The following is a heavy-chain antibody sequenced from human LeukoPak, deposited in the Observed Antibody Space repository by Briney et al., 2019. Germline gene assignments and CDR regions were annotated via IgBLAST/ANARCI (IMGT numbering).Heavy chain of an antibody. Sequence: SETLSLTCTVSGGSISSSSYYWVWIRQPPGMGLEWIGSIFSSGGTSSTPTLQTRVTISVDTSKHQFSLKLSSVTAADTAVYYCARHFKEYSSSWSPFDSWGQGNPVTVSS. CDR2: IFSSGGT. CDR1: GGSISSSSYY. J-gene: IGHJ4*02. V-gene: IGHV4-39*01. CDR3: ARHFKEYSSSWSPFDS. D-gene: IGHD6-13*01.